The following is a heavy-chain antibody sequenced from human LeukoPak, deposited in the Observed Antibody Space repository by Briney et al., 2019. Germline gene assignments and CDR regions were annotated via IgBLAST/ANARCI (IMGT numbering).Heavy chain of an antibody. CDR3: ARTVRGVMAFDI. CDR1: GYSLSRSNW. J-gene: IGHJ3*02. CDR2: IYYSGST. D-gene: IGHD3-10*01. Sequence: PDTPSLTCAESGYSLSRSNWWGWIGQLPGKGLEWIGYIYYSGSTYYNPSLKSRVTMSVDTSKNQFSLKLSSVTAVDTAVYYCARTVRGVMAFDIWGQGTMVTVSS. V-gene: IGHV4-28*01.